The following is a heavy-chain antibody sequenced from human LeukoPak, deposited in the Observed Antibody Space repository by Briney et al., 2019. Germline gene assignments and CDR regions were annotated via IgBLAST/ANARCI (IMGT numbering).Heavy chain of an antibody. CDR2: IYYSGAT. V-gene: IGHV4-39*01. J-gene: IGHJ4*02. CDR3: ARHQFGSYSDSYFDY. Sequence: PSETLSLTCTVSGGSISSRTCYWGWIRQPPGMGLEWIGTIYYSGATYYNPSLKSRVTISVDTSKNQFPLKLGSVTAADTAVYYCARHQFGSYSDSYFDYWGQGTLVTVSS. CDR1: GGSISSRTCY. D-gene: IGHD1-26*01.